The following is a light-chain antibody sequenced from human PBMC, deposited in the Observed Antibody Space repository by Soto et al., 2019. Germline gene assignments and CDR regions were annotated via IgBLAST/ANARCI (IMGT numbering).Light chain of an antibody. Sequence: EIVLTQSPGTLSLSPGERATLSCRASQSISNSYLAWYQQKPGQAPRLLIYGASNRATGIPDRFSGSGSGTDFTLSISRLEPEDFAVYYCQQCGSSRTFGQGTKVETK. CDR3: QQCGSSRT. V-gene: IGKV3-20*01. J-gene: IGKJ1*01. CDR2: GAS. CDR1: QSISNSY.